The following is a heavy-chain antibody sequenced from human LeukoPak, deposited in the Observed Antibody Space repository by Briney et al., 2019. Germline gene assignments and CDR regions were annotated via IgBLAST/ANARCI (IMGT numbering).Heavy chain of an antibody. V-gene: IGHV3-30*04. CDR2: ISYDGSNK. CDR1: GFTFSSYA. Sequence: GGSLRLSCTGSGFTFSSYAMHWVRQAPGKGLEWVAVISYDGSNKYDADSVKGRFTISRDNSKKMVYLQMNSLRGDDTAVYYCARGRSYYDSNGYYYSRSDLDYWGQGTLVTVSS. J-gene: IGHJ4*02. D-gene: IGHD3-22*01. CDR3: ARGRSYYDSNGYYYSRSDLDY.